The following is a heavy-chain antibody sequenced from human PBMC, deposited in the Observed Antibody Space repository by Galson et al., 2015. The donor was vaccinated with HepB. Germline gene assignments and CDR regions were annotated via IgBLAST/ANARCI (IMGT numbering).Heavy chain of an antibody. Sequence: QSGAEVKKPGESLRISCKVSGYSFTTYWITWVRQLPGKVLEWMGTIDPCDSYTKYSPSFRGPVSISADKSVSTAYLQWSSLKASDTAMYYCARTPWAGYCSSGGCYPDYWGQGTLVTVSS. D-gene: IGHD2-15*01. CDR1: GYSFTTYW. CDR2: IDPCDSYT. CDR3: ARTPWAGYCSSGGCYPDY. J-gene: IGHJ4*02. V-gene: IGHV5-10-1*01.